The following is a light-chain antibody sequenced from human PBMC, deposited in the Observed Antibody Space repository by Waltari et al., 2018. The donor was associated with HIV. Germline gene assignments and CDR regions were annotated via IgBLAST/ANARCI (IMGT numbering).Light chain of an antibody. Sequence: QSALTPPASVPGSPGQPITISCHGSSSDIGNYAFSPWYQQPPGKAPKPIILQVRNPPSRISNRFPCSKFANPASLTLSGPQAEGEANYHRTPFTSTTPHVLFGGGTKLTVL. CDR2: QVR. V-gene: IGLV2-14*01. J-gene: IGLJ2*01. CDR3: TPFTSTTPHVL. CDR1: SSDIGNYAF.